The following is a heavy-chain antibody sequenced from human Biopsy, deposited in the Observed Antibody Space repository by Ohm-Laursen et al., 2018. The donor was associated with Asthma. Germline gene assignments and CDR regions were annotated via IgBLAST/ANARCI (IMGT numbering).Heavy chain of an antibody. CDR1: GYTFISYA. V-gene: IGHV1-3*01. CDR3: ARGQKSAGDRWFDP. Sequence: GSSVKVSCKASGYTFISYAIHWVRQAPGQRLEWMGWINAGNGNTKYSQKFQGRATMTRDTSISTAYMEVSRLRSDDTAVYYCARGQKSAGDRWFDPWGQGTLVTVSS. D-gene: IGHD6-13*01. CDR2: INAGNGNT. J-gene: IGHJ5*02.